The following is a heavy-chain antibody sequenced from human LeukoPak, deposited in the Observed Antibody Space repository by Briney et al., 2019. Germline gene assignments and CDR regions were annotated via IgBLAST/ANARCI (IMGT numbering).Heavy chain of an antibody. Sequence: SETLSLTCAVYGGSFSGYYWSWIRQPPGKGLEWIGEINHSGSTNYNPSLKSRVTISVDTSKNQFSLKLSSVTAADTAVYYCXRAPYCSSTSCYKGYGEFDYWGQGTLVTVSS. J-gene: IGHJ4*02. CDR2: INHSGST. CDR3: XRAPYCSSTSCYKGYGEFDY. V-gene: IGHV4-34*01. CDR1: GGSFSGYY. D-gene: IGHD2-2*02.